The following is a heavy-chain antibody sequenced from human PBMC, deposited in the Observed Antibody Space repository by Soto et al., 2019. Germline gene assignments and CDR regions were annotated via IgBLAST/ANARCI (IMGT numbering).Heavy chain of an antibody. Sequence: SDTLSLTCTVFGDSISAYSWSWVRQPPGKGLEWIGNIHYNGNTKYNPSLKSRVTMSVDTSKNQFSLKLISVTAADTAKYFCAREGNLGRWLQPLDFWGQGTLVTVS. CDR3: AREGNLGRWLQPLDF. CDR1: GDSISAYS. J-gene: IGHJ4*02. CDR2: IHYNGNT. V-gene: IGHV4-59*01. D-gene: IGHD5-12*01.